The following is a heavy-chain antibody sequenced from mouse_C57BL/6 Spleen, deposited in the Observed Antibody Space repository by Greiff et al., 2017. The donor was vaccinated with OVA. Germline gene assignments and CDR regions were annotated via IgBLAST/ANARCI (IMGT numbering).Heavy chain of an antibody. J-gene: IGHJ2*01. CDR2: ISDGGSYT. D-gene: IGHD2-3*01. CDR3: ARARYDGLEGSYYFDY. V-gene: IGHV5-4*03. Sequence: DVKLQESGGGLVKPGGSLKLSCAASGFTFSSYAMSWVRQTPEKRLEWVATISDGGSYTYYPDNVKGRFTISRDNAKNNLYLQMSHLKSEDTAMYYCARARYDGLEGSYYFDYWGQGTTLTVSS. CDR1: GFTFSSYA.